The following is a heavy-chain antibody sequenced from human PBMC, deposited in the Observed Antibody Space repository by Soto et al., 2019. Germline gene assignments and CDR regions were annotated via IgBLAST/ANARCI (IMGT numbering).Heavy chain of an antibody. D-gene: IGHD2-21*01. CDR1: GGTFSSYD. Sequence: QVQLVQSGAEVKKPGSSVKVSCKASGGTFSSYDISWVRQAPGQGLECMGGIIPIFGTTNYAQKFQGRVTITADESTSTGYMDLSSLRSEDTAVYYCARVVKGGLDTSQFYYYYYGMDVWGQGTTVTVSS. J-gene: IGHJ6*02. CDR2: IIPIFGTT. V-gene: IGHV1-69*01. CDR3: ARVVKGGLDTSQFYYYYYGMDV.